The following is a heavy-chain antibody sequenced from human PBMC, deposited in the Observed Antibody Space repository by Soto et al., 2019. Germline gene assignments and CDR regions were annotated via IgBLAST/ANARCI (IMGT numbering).Heavy chain of an antibody. D-gene: IGHD3-16*01. CDR2: ISGSGGST. CDR3: AKGGMDDDGHYYYYGMDV. Sequence: GSLRLSCAASGFTFSSYAMSWVRQAPGKGPEWVSAISGSGGSTYYADSVKGRFAISRDNSKNTLYMQMNSLRAEDTAVYYCAKGGMDDDGHYYYYGMDVWGQGTTVTVSS. J-gene: IGHJ6*02. V-gene: IGHV3-23*01. CDR1: GFTFSSYA.